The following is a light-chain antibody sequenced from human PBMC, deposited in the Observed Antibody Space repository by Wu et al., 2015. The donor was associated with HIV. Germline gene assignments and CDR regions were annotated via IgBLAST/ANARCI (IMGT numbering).Light chain of an antibody. CDR2: GAV. J-gene: IGKJ2*01. Sequence: VMTQSPATLSVSPGETVVLACRASESVGGDVAWYQQTPGQAPRLLIYGAVTRPTGIPAKFSGSGSRTEFTLTIDNIQSEDFAIYYCQQYDNWPPYTFGQGTKL. CDR1: ESVGGD. V-gene: IGKV3-15*01. CDR3: QQYDNWPPYT.